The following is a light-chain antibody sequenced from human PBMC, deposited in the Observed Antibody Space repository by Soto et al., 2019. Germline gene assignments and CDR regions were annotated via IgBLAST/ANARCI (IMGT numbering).Light chain of an antibody. CDR3: QQYNSYRT. Sequence: DIQMTQSPSTLSASVGDRVTITCRASQSISSRLAWYQQKPGKAPKLLIYKASSLESGVPSRFSGSGSGTEFTITISSLQPDDFATYYCQQYNSYRTFGQGTKVEIK. CDR1: QSISSR. CDR2: KAS. J-gene: IGKJ1*01. V-gene: IGKV1-5*03.